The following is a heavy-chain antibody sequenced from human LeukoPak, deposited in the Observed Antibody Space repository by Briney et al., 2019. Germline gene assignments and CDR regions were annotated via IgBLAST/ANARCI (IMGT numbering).Heavy chain of an antibody. CDR2: INHSGST. Sequence: SETLSLTCTVSGGSISSYYWSWIRQPPGKGLEWIGEINHSGSTNYNPSLKSRVTISVDTSKNQFSLKLSSVTAADTAVYYCARGHYDSSGYYLYYFDYWGQGTLVTVSS. V-gene: IGHV4-34*01. CDR1: GGSISSYY. J-gene: IGHJ4*02. D-gene: IGHD3-22*01. CDR3: ARGHYDSSGYYLYYFDY.